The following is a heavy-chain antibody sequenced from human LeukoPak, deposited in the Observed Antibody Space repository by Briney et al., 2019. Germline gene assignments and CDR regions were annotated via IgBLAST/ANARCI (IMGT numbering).Heavy chain of an antibody. CDR1: GGSISSYY. CDR3: ARGGYSYGLYYYYYMDV. Sequence: SETLSLTCTVSGGSISSYYWSWIRQPPGKGLEWIGYIYYSGSTNHNPSLKSRVTISVDTSKNQFSLKLSSVTAADTAVYYCARGGYSYGLYYYYYMDVWGKGTTVTVSS. V-gene: IGHV4-59*01. J-gene: IGHJ6*03. CDR2: IYYSGST. D-gene: IGHD5-18*01.